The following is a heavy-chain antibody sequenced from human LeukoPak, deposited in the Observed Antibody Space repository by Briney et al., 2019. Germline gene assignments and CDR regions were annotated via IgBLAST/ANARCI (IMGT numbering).Heavy chain of an antibody. Sequence: GGSLRLSCAASGFTFSSYNMNWVRQAPGKGLEWVAVISYDGSNKYYADSVKGRFTISRDNSKNTLYLQMNSLRTEDTAVYYCAKARPAIAVRVGYYYYGMDVWGQGTTVTVSS. CDR3: AKARPAIAVRVGYYYYGMDV. J-gene: IGHJ6*02. D-gene: IGHD6-6*01. CDR1: GFTFSSYN. V-gene: IGHV3-30*18. CDR2: ISYDGSNK.